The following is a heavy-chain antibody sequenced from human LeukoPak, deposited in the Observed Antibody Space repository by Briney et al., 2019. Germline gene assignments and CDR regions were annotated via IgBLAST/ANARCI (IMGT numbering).Heavy chain of an antibody. CDR3: ARTPTNYDSSGYYYYYYGMDV. Sequence: KPSETLSLTCTVSGGSISSYYWSWIRQPPGKGLEWIGYIYYSGSTNYNPSLKSRVTISVDTSKNQFSLKLSSVTAADTAVYYCARTPTNYDSSGYYYYYYGMDVWGQGTTVTVSS. J-gene: IGHJ6*02. D-gene: IGHD3-22*01. V-gene: IGHV4-59*01. CDR2: IYYSGST. CDR1: GGSISSYY.